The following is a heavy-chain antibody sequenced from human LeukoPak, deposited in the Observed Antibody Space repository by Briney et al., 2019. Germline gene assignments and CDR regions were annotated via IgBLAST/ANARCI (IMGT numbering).Heavy chain of an antibody. D-gene: IGHD3-10*01. J-gene: IGHJ1*01. CDR3: ARGLPMVRGVTTEYFQH. CDR2: INHSGST. Sequence: SETLSLTCAVYGGSFSGYYWSWIRQPPGEGLEWIGEINHSGSTNYNPSLKSRVTISVDTSKNQFSLKLSSVTAADTAVYYCARGLPMVRGVTTEYFQHWGQGTLVTVSS. CDR1: GGSFSGYY. V-gene: IGHV4-34*01.